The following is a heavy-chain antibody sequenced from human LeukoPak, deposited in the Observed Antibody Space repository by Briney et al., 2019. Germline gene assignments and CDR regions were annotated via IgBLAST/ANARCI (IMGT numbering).Heavy chain of an antibody. CDR1: GYTFSSHS. Sequence: SVKVSCKTSGYTFSSHSMNWVRQAPGQGLEWMGGIIPIFGTANYAQKFQGRVTITADESTSTAYMELSSLRSEDTAVYYCARVSVAAAGGTFDYWGQGTLVTVSS. CDR3: ARVSVAAAGGTFDY. CDR2: IIPIFGTA. J-gene: IGHJ4*02. D-gene: IGHD6-13*01. V-gene: IGHV1-69*13.